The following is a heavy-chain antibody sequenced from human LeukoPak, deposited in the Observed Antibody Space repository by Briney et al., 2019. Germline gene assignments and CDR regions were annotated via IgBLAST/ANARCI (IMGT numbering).Heavy chain of an antibody. D-gene: IGHD5-18*01. CDR2: ISWDGGST. CDR3: AKDHSYGYATGYFDL. CDR1: GFTFDDYT. J-gene: IGHJ2*01. Sequence: GGSLRLSCAASGFTFDDYTMHWVRQAPGKGLEWVSLISWDGGSTYYADSVKGRFTISRDNAKNSLYLQMNSLRAEDTALYYCAKDHSYGYATGYFDLWGRGTLVTVSS. V-gene: IGHV3-43*01.